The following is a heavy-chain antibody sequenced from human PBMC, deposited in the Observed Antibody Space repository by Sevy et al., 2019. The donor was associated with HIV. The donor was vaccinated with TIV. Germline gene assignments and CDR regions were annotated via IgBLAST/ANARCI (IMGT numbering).Heavy chain of an antibody. CDR3: ARGRKTTEEWLEELDYYYGLDV. CDR2: VRNDGSNK. V-gene: IGHV3-30*02. J-gene: IGHJ6*02. D-gene: IGHD2-8*01. Sequence: GGSLRLSCAASGFTFSSYAMHWVRQAPGKGLEWVAYVRNDGSNKYYADSVRDRFTISRDSPKNTLYLQMISLRDEDTAIYYCARGRKTTEEWLEELDYYYGLDVWGQGTTVTVSS. CDR1: GFTFSSYA.